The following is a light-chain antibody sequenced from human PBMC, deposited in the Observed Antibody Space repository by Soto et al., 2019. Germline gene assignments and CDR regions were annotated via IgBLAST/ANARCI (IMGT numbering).Light chain of an antibody. Sequence: QSVLTQPPSASGTPGQRVTISCSGSSSNIGSNTVNWYQQLPGTAPKLLIHSNNQRPSGVPDRFSGSKSGTSASLAISGLQSEDEADYYCAAWDDSLNGRYVFGTGTKVTL. V-gene: IGLV1-44*01. J-gene: IGLJ1*01. CDR2: SNN. CDR1: SSNIGSNT. CDR3: AAWDDSLNGRYV.